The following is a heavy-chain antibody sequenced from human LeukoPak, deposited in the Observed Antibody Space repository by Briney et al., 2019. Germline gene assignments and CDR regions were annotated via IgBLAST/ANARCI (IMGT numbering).Heavy chain of an antibody. CDR1: GFTFSSYE. CDR3: ARGAYYDYVWGSYRYVFGY. D-gene: IGHD3-16*02. Sequence: PGGSLRLSCAASGFTFSSYEMNWVRQAPGKGLEWVSYISSSGSTIYYADSVKGRFTISRDNAKNSLYLQMTSLRAEDTAVYYCARGAYYDYVWGSYRYVFGYWGQGTLVTVSS. CDR2: ISSSGSTI. J-gene: IGHJ4*02. V-gene: IGHV3-48*03.